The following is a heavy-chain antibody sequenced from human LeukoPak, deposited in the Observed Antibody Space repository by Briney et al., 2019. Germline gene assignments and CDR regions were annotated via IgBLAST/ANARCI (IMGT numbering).Heavy chain of an antibody. CDR2: INPNSGGT. CDR3: ARGGGASGYYYYYYYMDV. Sequence: ALVKVSCKASGYTFTGYYMHWVRQAPGQGLEWMGWINPNSGGTNYAQKFQGRVTMTRDTPISTAYMELSRLRSDDTAVYYCARGGGASGYYYYYYYMDVWGKGTTVTVSS. D-gene: IGHD1-26*01. V-gene: IGHV1-2*02. CDR1: GYTFTGYY. J-gene: IGHJ6*03.